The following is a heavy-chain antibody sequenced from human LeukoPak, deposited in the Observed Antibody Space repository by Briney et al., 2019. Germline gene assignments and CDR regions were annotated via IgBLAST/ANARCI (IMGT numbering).Heavy chain of an antibody. Sequence: SETLSLTCTVSGGSINSYYWSWIRQPPGKGLEWIGFIHYSGSTTYNPSLKSRVTISMETSKTQFSLKLSSMTAADTAVYFCVRLGRCSGGHCLDDYWGQGTLVTVSS. CDR1: GGSINSYY. V-gene: IGHV4-59*01. CDR3: VRLGRCSGGHCLDDY. CDR2: IHYSGST. D-gene: IGHD2-15*01. J-gene: IGHJ4*02.